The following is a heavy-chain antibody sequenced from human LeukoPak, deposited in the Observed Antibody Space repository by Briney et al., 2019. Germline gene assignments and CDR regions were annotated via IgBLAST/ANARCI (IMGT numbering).Heavy chain of an antibody. V-gene: IGHV3-7*01. CDR2: IKQDGSEK. CDR1: GFTFSSYW. D-gene: IGHD3-9*01. CDR3: ARDSRNYDILTGYSPGDY. Sequence: PGGSLRLSCAASGFTFSSYWMSWVRQAPGKGLEWVANIKQDGSEKYYVDSVKGRFTISRDNAKNSLYLQMNSLRAEDTAVYYCARDSRNYDILTGYSPGDYWGQGTLVTVSS. J-gene: IGHJ4*02.